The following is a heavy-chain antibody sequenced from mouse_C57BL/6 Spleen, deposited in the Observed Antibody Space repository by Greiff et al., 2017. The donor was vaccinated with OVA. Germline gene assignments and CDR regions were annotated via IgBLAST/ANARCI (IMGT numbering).Heavy chain of an antibody. V-gene: IGHV5-17*01. CDR3: AREQLRLRFCDY. J-gene: IGHJ2*01. CDR2: ISSGSSTI. CDR1: GFTFSDYG. D-gene: IGHD3-2*02. Sequence: EVKLMESGGGLVKPGGSLKLSCAASGFTFSDYGMHWVRQAPEKGLEWVAYISSGSSTIYYADTVKGRFTISRDNAKITLFLQMTSLRSEDTAMYYCAREQLRLRFCDYWGQGTTLTVSS.